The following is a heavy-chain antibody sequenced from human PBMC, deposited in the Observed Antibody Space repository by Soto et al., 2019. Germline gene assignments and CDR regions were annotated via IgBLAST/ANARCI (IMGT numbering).Heavy chain of an antibody. CDR1: GYTFTSYG. D-gene: IGHD4-4*01. Sequence: QVQLVQSGAEVKKPGASVKVSCKASGYTFTSYGISWVRQAPGQGLEWMGWISAYNGNTNYAQKLQDRVTMTTDTSTSTAYMELRSLRSDDTAVYYCARMTTVTTYYYYGMDVWGQGTTVTVSS. CDR3: ARMTTVTTYYYYGMDV. J-gene: IGHJ6*02. V-gene: IGHV1-18*01. CDR2: ISAYNGNT.